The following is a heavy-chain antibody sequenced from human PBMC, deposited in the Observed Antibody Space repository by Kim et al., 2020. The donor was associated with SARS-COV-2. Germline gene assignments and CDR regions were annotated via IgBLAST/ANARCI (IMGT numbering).Heavy chain of an antibody. D-gene: IGHD2-21*02. CDR3: ASHPIVVVTAAGGWFDP. V-gene: IGHV1-69*02. Sequence: FQGRVTITADKSTSTAYMELSSLRSEDTAVYYCASHPIVVVTAAGGWFDPWGQGTLVTVSS. J-gene: IGHJ5*02.